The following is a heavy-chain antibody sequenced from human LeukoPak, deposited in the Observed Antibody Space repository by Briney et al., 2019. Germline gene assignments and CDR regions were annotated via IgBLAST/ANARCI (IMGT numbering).Heavy chain of an antibody. D-gene: IGHD2-2*01. V-gene: IGHV4-30-2*01. Sequence: PSQTLSLTCTVSGGSISSGGYYWSWIRQPPGKGLEWIGYIYHSGSTYYNPSLKSRVTISVDRSKDQFSLKLSSVTAADTAVYYCARERPTLGYCISTSCQVNWFDPWGQGTLVTVSS. CDR2: IYHSGST. CDR1: GGSISSGGYY. CDR3: ARERPTLGYCISTSCQVNWFDP. J-gene: IGHJ5*02.